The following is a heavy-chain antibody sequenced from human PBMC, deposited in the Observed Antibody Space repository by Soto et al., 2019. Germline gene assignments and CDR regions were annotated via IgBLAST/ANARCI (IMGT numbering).Heavy chain of an antibody. J-gene: IGHJ4*02. CDR1: GGSFSGYY. Sequence: QVQLQQWGAGLLTPSETLSLTCAVYGGSFSGYYWSWIRQPPGKGLESLGEINHSGSTNYNPALKSRVTVAVGTPKKQCPLRLSSVSAADRAGNDCARVKGLREAAHTRDYFDYWGQGTRV. CDR3: ARVKGLREAAHTRDYFDY. CDR2: INHSGST. V-gene: IGHV4-34*01. D-gene: IGHD4-17*01.